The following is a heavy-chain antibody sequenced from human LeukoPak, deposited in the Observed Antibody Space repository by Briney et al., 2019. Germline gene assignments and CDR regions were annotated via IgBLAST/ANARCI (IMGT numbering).Heavy chain of an antibody. CDR1: GYTFTSYG. CDR2: ISAYNGNT. CDR3: ARVPTYYDFWSGYYRNGMRYYFDY. D-gene: IGHD3-3*01. V-gene: IGHV1-18*01. J-gene: IGHJ4*02. Sequence: ASVKVSCKASGYTFTSYGISWVRQAPGQGLEWMGWISAYNGNTNYAQKLQGGVTMTTDTSTSTAYMELRSLRSDDTAVYYCARVPTYYDFWSGYYRNGMRYYFDYWGQGTLVTVSS.